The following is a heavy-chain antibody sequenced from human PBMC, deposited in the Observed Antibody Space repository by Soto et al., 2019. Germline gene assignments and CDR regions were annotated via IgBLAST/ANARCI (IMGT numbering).Heavy chain of an antibody. V-gene: IGHV3-33*01. Sequence: QVQLVESGGGVVQPGRSLRLSCAASGFTFSSYGMHWVRQAPGKGLEWVAVIWYDGSNKYYADSVKGRFTISRDNSKKTLYLQMNSLRAEDTAVYYCARDPDYYDSSGYFDYWGQGTLVNVSS. CDR2: IWYDGSNK. CDR3: ARDPDYYDSSGYFDY. D-gene: IGHD3-22*01. CDR1: GFTFSSYG. J-gene: IGHJ4*02.